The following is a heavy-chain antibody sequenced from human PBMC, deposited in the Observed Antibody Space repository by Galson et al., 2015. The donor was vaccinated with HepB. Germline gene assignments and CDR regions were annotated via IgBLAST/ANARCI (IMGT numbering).Heavy chain of an antibody. CDR1: GGTFSSYA. CDR3: ASHDYGDPFDY. V-gene: IGHV7-4-1*02. Sequence: SVKVSCKASGGTFSSYAISWVRQAPGQGLEWMGWINTNTGNPTYAQGFTGRFVFSLGTSVSTAYLQISSLKAEDTAVYYCASHDYGDPFDYWGQGTLVTVSS. D-gene: IGHD4-17*01. J-gene: IGHJ4*02. CDR2: INTNTGNP.